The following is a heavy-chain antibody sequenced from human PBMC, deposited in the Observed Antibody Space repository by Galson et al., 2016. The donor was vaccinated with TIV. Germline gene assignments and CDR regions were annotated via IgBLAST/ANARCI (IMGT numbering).Heavy chain of an antibody. J-gene: IGHJ3*02. Sequence: SGAEVKKPGESLRLSCAASGFTFEYSAMHWVRLSPRKGLEWVSHISWNSGFIAYADSVKGRFTISRDNAKNTLYLQMNSLRAEDTAVYYCATCGAGCNWLVAFDIWGQGTMVTVSS. CDR3: ATCGAGCNWLVAFDI. V-gene: IGHV3-9*01. CDR1: GFTFEYSA. D-gene: IGHD2-21*02. CDR2: ISWNSGFI.